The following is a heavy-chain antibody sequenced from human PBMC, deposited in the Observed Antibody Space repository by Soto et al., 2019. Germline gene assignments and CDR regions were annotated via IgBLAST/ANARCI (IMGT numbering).Heavy chain of an antibody. CDR3: ARGTLDCSGGSCYQNGYYYYMDV. CDR2: IYSGGST. J-gene: IGHJ6*03. CDR1: GFTVSSNY. V-gene: IGHV3-53*04. D-gene: IGHD2-15*01. Sequence: GSLRLSCAASGFTVSSNYMSWVRQAPGKGLEWVSVIYSGGSTYYADSVKGRFTISRHNSKNTLYLKMNSLRAEDTAVYYCARGTLDCSGGSCYQNGYYYYMDVWGKGTTVTVSS.